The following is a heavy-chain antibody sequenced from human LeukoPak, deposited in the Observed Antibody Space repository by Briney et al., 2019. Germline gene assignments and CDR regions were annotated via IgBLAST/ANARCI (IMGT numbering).Heavy chain of an antibody. V-gene: IGHV1-2*02. J-gene: IGHJ4*02. CDR1: GYTFTGYY. Sequence: PWASVKVSCKASGYTFTGYYMHWVRQAPGQGLEWMGWINPNSGGTNYAQKFQGRVTMTRDTSISTAYMELSRLRSDDTAVYYCARTETVLWFGELSLTLWGQGTLVTVSS. D-gene: IGHD3-10*01. CDR2: INPNSGGT. CDR3: ARTETVLWFGELSLTL.